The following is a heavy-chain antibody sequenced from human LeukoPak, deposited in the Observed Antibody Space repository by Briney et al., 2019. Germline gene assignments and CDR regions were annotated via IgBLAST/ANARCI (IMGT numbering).Heavy chain of an antibody. J-gene: IGHJ5*02. CDR1: GFTFSSYG. V-gene: IGHV3-33*01. CDR2: IWYDGSNK. Sequence: GGSLRLSCAASGFTFSSYGMHWVRQAPGKGLEWVAVIWYDGSNKYYADSVKGRFTISRDNSKNTLYLQMNSLRAEDTAVYYCARDPPYCSGGSCYSESGWFDPWGQGTLVTVSS. D-gene: IGHD2-15*01. CDR3: ARDPPYCSGGSCYSESGWFDP.